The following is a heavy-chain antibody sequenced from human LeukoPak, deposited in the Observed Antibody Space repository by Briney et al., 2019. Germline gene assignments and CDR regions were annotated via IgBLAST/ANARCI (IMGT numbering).Heavy chain of an antibody. CDR1: GGTFSSYA. CDR2: IIPIFGTA. D-gene: IGHD3-22*01. J-gene: IGHJ5*02. V-gene: IGHV1-69*05. CDR3: AREDYYDSSGYSSNWFDP. Sequence: SVKVSCKASGGTFSSYAISWVRQAPGQGLEWMGGIIPIFGTANYAQKFQGRVTITTDESTSTAYMQLSSLRSEDTAVYYCAREDYYDSSGYSSNWFDPWGQGTLVTVSS.